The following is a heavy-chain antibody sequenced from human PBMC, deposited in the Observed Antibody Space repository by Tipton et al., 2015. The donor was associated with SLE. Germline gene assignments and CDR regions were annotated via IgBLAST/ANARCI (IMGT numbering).Heavy chain of an antibody. CDR2: IHFSGST. V-gene: IGHV4-59*08. J-gene: IGHJ4*02. Sequence: TLSLTCTVSGGSISSYYWSWIRQPPGKGLEWIGYIHFSGSTEYNPSLKSRVTISVDMSKNQLSLRLSSATAADTAVYYCVRHGQTVQATFDHWGQGALVTVSS. CDR1: GGSISSYY. CDR3: VRHGQTVQATFDH. D-gene: IGHD1-26*01.